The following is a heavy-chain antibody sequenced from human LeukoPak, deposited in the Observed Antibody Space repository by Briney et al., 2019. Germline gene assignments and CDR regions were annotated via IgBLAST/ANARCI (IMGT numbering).Heavy chain of an antibody. V-gene: IGHV3-7*03. CDR1: GFSFSTYW. Sequence: GGSLRLSCAASGFSFSTYWMSWVRQAPGKGLEWVANINQDGTEKYYVDSVKGRFTISRDNAKNSVYLQMNSLRAEDTAVYYCARVGATMTSFNGWFDSWGQGNLVTVSS. CDR2: INQDGTEK. CDR3: ARVGATMTSFNGWFDS. D-gene: IGHD4-17*01. J-gene: IGHJ5*01.